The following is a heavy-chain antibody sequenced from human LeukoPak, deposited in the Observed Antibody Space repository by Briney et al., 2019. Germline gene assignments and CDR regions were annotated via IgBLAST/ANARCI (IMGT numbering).Heavy chain of an antibody. J-gene: IGHJ5*01. CDR2: VYSSGST. Sequence: SETLSLTCTVSGAPISSYYWSWIRQPAGKGLEWIGRVYSSGSTNYNPSLKSRVTMSEDTSKNQFSLKLRSVTAADTAVYYCARDPDGYNWFDSWGQGTQVTVST. CDR3: ARDPDGYNWFDS. CDR1: GAPISSYY. V-gene: IGHV4-4*07. D-gene: IGHD1-14*01.